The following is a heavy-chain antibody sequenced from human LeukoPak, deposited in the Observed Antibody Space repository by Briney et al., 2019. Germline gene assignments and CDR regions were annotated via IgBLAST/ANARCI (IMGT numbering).Heavy chain of an antibody. V-gene: IGHV4-59*01. Sequence: SETLSLTCTVSGGSISSNYWSWIRQPPGKALEWLGYIHYRGTTNYNPSLKSRVTISVDTSKNQFSLKLSSVTAADTAVYYCARERFWVFDPWGQGTLVTVSS. D-gene: IGHD5-24*01. J-gene: IGHJ5*02. CDR1: GGSISSNY. CDR2: IHYRGTT. CDR3: ARERFWVFDP.